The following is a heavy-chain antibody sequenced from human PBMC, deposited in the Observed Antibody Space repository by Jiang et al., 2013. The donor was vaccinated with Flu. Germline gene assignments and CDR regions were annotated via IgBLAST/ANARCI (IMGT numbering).Heavy chain of an antibody. CDR2: INPNSGGT. D-gene: IGHD4-17*01. J-gene: IGHJ4*02. CDR3: ARGMRKRMTTVTTTFDY. CDR1: GYTFTGYY. Sequence: SVKVSCKASGYTFTGYYMHWVRQAPGQGLEWMGRINPNSGGTNYAQKFQGRVTMTRDTSISTAYMELSRLRSDDTAVYYCARGMRKRMTTVTTTFDYWGQGTLVTVSS. V-gene: IGHV1-2*06.